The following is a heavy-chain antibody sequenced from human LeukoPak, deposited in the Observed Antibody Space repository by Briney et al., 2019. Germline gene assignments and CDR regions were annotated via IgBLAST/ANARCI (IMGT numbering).Heavy chain of an antibody. D-gene: IGHD3-3*01. CDR3: AGGITIFGVVIIAFDI. CDR2: IKQDGSEK. Sequence: PGGSLRLSCAASGFTFSSYWMSWVRQAPGKGLEWVANIKQDGSEKYYVDSVKGRFTISRDNAKNSLYLQMNSLRAEDTAVYYCAGGITIFGVVIIAFDIWGQGTMVTVSS. CDR1: GFTFSSYW. J-gene: IGHJ3*02. V-gene: IGHV3-7*01.